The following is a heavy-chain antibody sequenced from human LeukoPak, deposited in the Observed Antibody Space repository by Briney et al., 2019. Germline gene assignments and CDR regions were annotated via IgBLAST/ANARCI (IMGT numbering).Heavy chain of an antibody. J-gene: IGHJ4*02. V-gene: IGHV3-23*01. Sequence: GGSLRLSCTASGFTFKNYAMSWVRQAPGKGLEWVSGITGGGGTINYADSVKGRFTISRDNSKNTLYLQMNSLGAEDSAVYYCAKDGYSSSSLYFDYWGQGTLVTVSS. CDR1: GFTFKNYA. CDR3: AKDGYSSSSLYFDY. D-gene: IGHD6-6*01. CDR2: ITGGGGTI.